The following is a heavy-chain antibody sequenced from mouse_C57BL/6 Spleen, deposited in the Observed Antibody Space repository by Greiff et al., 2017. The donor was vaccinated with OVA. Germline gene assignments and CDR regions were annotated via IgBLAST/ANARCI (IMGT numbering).Heavy chain of an antibody. D-gene: IGHD2-1*01. V-gene: IGHV2-2*01. J-gene: IGHJ4*01. CDR2: IWSGGST. CDR1: GFSLTSYG. Sequence: VQLQQSGPGLVQPSQSLSITCTVSGFSLTSYGVHWVRQSPGKGLEWLGVIWSGGSTDYNAAFISRLSISKDNSKSQVFFKMNSLQADDTAIYYCARGRSTMVTTRYYAMDYWGQGTSVTVSS. CDR3: ARGRSTMVTTRYYAMDY.